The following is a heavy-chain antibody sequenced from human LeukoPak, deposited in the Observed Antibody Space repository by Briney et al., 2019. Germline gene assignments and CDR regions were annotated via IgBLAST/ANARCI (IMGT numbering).Heavy chain of an antibody. D-gene: IGHD3-10*01. V-gene: IGHV4-59*01. J-gene: IGHJ4*02. CDR1: GGSISGYY. CDR2: IYYSGTT. Sequence: PSETLSLTCTVSGGSISGYYWSWIRQPPGKGLEWIGYIYYSGTTSYNPSLKSRLTISVDTSKNHFSLQLSSVTASDTAVNYCARSARGLDYWGQGSLVTVSS. CDR3: ARSARGLDY.